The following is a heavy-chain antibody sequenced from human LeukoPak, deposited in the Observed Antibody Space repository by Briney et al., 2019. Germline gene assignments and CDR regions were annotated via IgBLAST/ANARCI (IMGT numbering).Heavy chain of an antibody. D-gene: IGHD5-18*01. CDR1: GGSITSYY. J-gene: IGHJ4*02. CDR2: IYYSGST. V-gene: IGHV4-59*01. CDR3: ASTAPYLYYFDY. Sequence: KSSETLSLTCTVSGGSITSYYWSWIRQPPGKGLEWVGYIYYSGSTNCNPSLKSRVTMSLDTSKNQFSLRLSSVTAADTAVYYCASTAPYLYYFDYWGQGTLVTVSS.